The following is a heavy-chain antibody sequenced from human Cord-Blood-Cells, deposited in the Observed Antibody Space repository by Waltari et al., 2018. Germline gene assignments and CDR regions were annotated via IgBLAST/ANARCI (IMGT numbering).Heavy chain of an antibody. CDR3: ARAGYCSSTSCYFDY. V-gene: IGHV4-59*01. Sequence: QVQLQASGPGLVKPSETLSLTCTVSGGSISSYYWSWIRQPPGKGLEWIGYIYYSGSTNYNPSLKSRVTISVDTSKNQFSLKLSSVTAADTAVYYCARAGYCSSTSCYFDYWGQGTLVTVSS. CDR2: IYYSGST. J-gene: IGHJ4*02. D-gene: IGHD2-2*01. CDR1: GGSISSYY.